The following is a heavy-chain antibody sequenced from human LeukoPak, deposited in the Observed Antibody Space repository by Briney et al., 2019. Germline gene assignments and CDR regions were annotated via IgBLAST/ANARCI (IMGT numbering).Heavy chain of an antibody. Sequence: GGSLRLSCAASGFTFSSYWMHWVRHAPGKGLEWVSSITSDSRYIYYADSVKGRFTISRDNAKNSLYLQMNSLRAEDAALYFCARDPYSGSYGPYYYYYMDVWGKGTTVTISS. D-gene: IGHD1-26*01. CDR1: GFTFSSYW. CDR2: ITSDSRYI. CDR3: ARDPYSGSYGPYYYYYMDV. J-gene: IGHJ6*03. V-gene: IGHV3-21*01.